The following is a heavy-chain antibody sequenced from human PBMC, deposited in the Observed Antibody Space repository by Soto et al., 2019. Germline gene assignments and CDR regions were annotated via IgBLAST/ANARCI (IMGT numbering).Heavy chain of an antibody. J-gene: IGHJ6*03. D-gene: IGHD5-12*01. V-gene: IGHV3-66*01. CDR2: IYTGGTT. Sequence: EVQLVESGGGLVQPGGSLRLSCAASGFTVSTYYMTWVRQAPGMGLEWVSVIYTGGTTYYADSVKGRFNISRDNSKNTLYPQMHRLRAHDTAVYYCPRVESSYDYYYYYYTDLCGKGTTVTVSS. CDR3: PRVESSYDYYYYYYTDL. CDR1: GFTVSTYY.